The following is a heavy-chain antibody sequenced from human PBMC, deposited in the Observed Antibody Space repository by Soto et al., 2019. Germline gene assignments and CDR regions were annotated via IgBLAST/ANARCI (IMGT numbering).Heavy chain of an antibody. Sequence: ASVKVSCKASGYIFTSYAMHWVRQAPGQRLEWMGWINAGNGNTKYSQKFQGRVTITRDTSASTAYMELSSMRSEDTAVYYCARECLVLVPTTVNSDYYYYAMDVWGQGTTVTVSS. D-gene: IGHD2-2*01. J-gene: IGHJ6*02. CDR3: ARECLVLVPTTVNSDYYYYAMDV. CDR1: GYIFTSYA. CDR2: INAGNGNT. V-gene: IGHV1-3*01.